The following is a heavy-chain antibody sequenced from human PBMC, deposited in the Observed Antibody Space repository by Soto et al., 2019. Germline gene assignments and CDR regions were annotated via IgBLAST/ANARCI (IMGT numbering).Heavy chain of an antibody. Sequence: GGSLRLSCTASGFDFRSYGIHWVRQAPGRGLEWVAAASYDGSETYYADSAKGRFTVSKEISKNTAFLQMNALRHEDTAVYFCVRDSGWPILNFDSWGQGTLVTVPQ. CDR1: GFDFRSYG. V-gene: IGHV3-30*03. CDR3: VRDSGWPILNFDS. CDR2: ASYDGSET. J-gene: IGHJ4*02. D-gene: IGHD3-10*01.